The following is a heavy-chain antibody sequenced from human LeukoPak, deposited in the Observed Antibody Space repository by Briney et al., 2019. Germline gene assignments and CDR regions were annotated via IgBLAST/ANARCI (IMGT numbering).Heavy chain of an antibody. Sequence: SVKVSCKASGGTFSSYAISWVRQAPGQGLEWMGRIIPILGIANYAQKFQGRVTITADKSTSTAYMELSSLRSEDTAVYYCARVDTAMVIDYWGQGTLVAVSS. CDR2: IIPILGIA. J-gene: IGHJ4*02. D-gene: IGHD5-18*01. CDR1: GGTFSSYA. V-gene: IGHV1-69*04. CDR3: ARVDTAMVIDY.